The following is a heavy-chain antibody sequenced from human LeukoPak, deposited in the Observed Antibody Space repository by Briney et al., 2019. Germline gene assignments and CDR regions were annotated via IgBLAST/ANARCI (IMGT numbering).Heavy chain of an antibody. D-gene: IGHD3-22*01. Sequence: SVKVSCKASGFTFTSSAVQWVRQARGQRLEWIGWIVVGSGNTNYAQKFQERVTITRDMSTSTAYMELSSLRSEDTAVYYCAARGPRGYYDRSGYPYYFDYWGQGTLVTVSS. J-gene: IGHJ4*02. CDR2: IVVGSGNT. CDR3: AARGPRGYYDRSGYPYYFDY. CDR1: GFTFTSSA. V-gene: IGHV1-58*01.